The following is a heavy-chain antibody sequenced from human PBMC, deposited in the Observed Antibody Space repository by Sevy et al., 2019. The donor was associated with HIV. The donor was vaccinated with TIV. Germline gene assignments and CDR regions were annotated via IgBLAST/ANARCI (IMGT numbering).Heavy chain of an antibody. CDR2: IYYNGDT. CDR1: GGSMSSSDYF. V-gene: IGHV4-39*01. CDR3: ARHGAWRFYFDF. D-gene: IGHD3-16*01. Sequence: SETLSITCTVSGGSMSSSDYFWGWVRQPPGKGLEWIGSIYYNGDTYHSPSLKSRVTVAVDTSKNQFFLTLTSVTAADTAIYYCARHGAWRFYFDFWGQGALVTVSS. J-gene: IGHJ4*02.